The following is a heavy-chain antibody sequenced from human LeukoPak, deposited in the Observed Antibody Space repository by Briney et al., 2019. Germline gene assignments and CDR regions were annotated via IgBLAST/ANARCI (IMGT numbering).Heavy chain of an antibody. D-gene: IGHD1-26*01. V-gene: IGHV3-48*03. Sequence: PGGSLRLSCAASGFTFSSYEMNWVRQAPGKGLEWVSYISSSGSTIYYADSVKGRFTISRDNSKNTLYLQMNSLRADDTAVYYCARGPTHSDKKWELYYFDNWGQGTLVTVSS. CDR2: ISSSGSTI. CDR3: ARGPTHSDKKWELYYFDN. CDR1: GFTFSSYE. J-gene: IGHJ4*02.